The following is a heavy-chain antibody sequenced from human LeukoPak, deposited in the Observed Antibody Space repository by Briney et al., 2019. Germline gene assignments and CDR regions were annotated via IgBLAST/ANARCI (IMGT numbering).Heavy chain of an antibody. CDR2: IYHTGST. D-gene: IGHD3-3*01. Sequence: SETLSLICTVSGYSITRSYWWGWIRQPPGKGLEWIGTIYHTGSTYYNPSLKSRVTISVDTSKNQFSLKLSSVTAADTAVYYCAHTVGEWLLFDYWGQGTLVTVSS. J-gene: IGHJ4*02. CDR1: GYSITRSYW. V-gene: IGHV4-38-2*02. CDR3: AHTVGEWLLFDY.